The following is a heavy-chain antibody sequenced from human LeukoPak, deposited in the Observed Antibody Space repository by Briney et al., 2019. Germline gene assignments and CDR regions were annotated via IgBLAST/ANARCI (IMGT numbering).Heavy chain of an antibody. J-gene: IGHJ4*02. CDR2: ISRNGGST. Sequence: GGSLRLSCSASGFTFSSFAMHWVRQAPGKGLEYVAAISRNGGSTYYADSVKGRFTISRENSKSTLYLQMRSLRAEDTAVYLCVKDLRSDFMGVLSRYLSYWGQGTLVTVSS. CDR1: GFTFSSFA. V-gene: IGHV3-64D*09. D-gene: IGHD2/OR15-2a*01. CDR3: VKDLRSDFMGVLSRYLSY.